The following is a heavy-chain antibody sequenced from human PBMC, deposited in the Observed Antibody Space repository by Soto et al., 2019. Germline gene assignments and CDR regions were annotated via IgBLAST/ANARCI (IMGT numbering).Heavy chain of an antibody. J-gene: IGHJ5*02. CDR1: GGSISSSNW. D-gene: IGHD6-19*01. V-gene: IGHV4-4*02. CDR3: ARRIAVAGRGARGWFDP. Sequence: QVQLQESGPGLVKPSGTLSLTCAVSGGSISSSNWWSWVRQPPGKGLEWIGEIYHSGSTNYNPSPKSRVTISVDKSKNQFSLKLSSVTAADTAVYYCARRIAVAGRGARGWFDPWGQGTLVTVSS. CDR2: IYHSGST.